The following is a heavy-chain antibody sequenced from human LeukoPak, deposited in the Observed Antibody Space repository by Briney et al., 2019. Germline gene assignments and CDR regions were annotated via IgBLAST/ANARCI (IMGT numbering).Heavy chain of an antibody. CDR2: IYHSGST. V-gene: IGHV4-4*02. J-gene: IGHJ6*02. D-gene: IGHD4-17*01. CDR1: GGSISSSNW. Sequence: SETLSLTCAVSGGSISSSNWWSWVRQPPGKGLEWIGEIYHSGSTNYNPSLKSRVTISVDKSKNQFSLRLSSVTAADTAVYYCARHGATVTTSGGMDVWGQGTTVTVSS. CDR3: ARHGATVTTSGGMDV.